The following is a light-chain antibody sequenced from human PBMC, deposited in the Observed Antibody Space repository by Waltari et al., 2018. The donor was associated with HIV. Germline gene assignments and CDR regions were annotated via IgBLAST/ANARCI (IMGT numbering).Light chain of an antibody. J-gene: IGLJ1*01. CDR3: CSYAGSYV. CDR2: GVS. V-gene: IGLV2-11*01. CDR1: SSDVGNYNY. Sequence: QSALTQPRSVSGSPGQSVTISCTGTSSDVGNYNYVSWYQQHAGKAPKLMIYGVSKRPSGVPDRFSGSKACNPASLTIYGLQAEDEADYYCCSYAGSYVFGIGTEVTVL.